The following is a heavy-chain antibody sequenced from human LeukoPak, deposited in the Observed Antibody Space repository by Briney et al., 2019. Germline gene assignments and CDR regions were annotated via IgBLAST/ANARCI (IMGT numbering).Heavy chain of an antibody. CDR1: GYTFTSYD. Sequence: GASVKVSCKASGYTFTSYDINWVRQATGQGLEWMGWMNPNSGNTGYAQKFQGRVTMTRNTSISTAYMGLSSLRSEDTAVYYCARDFYYDFWSGYYNNWFDPWGQGTLVTVSS. V-gene: IGHV1-8*01. CDR3: ARDFYYDFWSGYYNNWFDP. D-gene: IGHD3-3*01. J-gene: IGHJ5*02. CDR2: MNPNSGNT.